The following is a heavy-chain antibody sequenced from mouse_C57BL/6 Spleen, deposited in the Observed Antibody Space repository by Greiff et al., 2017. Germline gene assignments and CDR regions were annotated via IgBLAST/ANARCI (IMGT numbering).Heavy chain of an antibody. J-gene: IGHJ2*01. CDR2: ISSGGSYT. CDR1: GFTFSSYG. CDR3: AREDSNFGFFDY. Sequence: EVQRVESGGDLVKPGGSLKLSCAASGFTFSSYGMSWVRQTPDKRLEWVATISSGGSYTYYPDSVKGRFTISRDNAKNTLYLQMSSLKSEDTAMYYCAREDSNFGFFDYWGQGTTLTVSS. V-gene: IGHV5-6*01. D-gene: IGHD2-5*01.